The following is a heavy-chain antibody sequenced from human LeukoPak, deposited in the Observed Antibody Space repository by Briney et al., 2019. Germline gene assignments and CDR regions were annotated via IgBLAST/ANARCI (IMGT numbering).Heavy chain of an antibody. CDR3: ASQSVYDSSGYSPGYDAFDI. CDR1: GYTFTSYG. Sequence: ASVKVSCKASGYTFTSYGISWVRQAPGQGLEWMGWISAYNGNTNYAQKLQGRVTMTTDTSTSTAYMELRSLRSDDTAVYYCASQSVYDSSGYSPGYDAFDIWGQGTMVTVSS. D-gene: IGHD3-22*01. V-gene: IGHV1-18*01. CDR2: ISAYNGNT. J-gene: IGHJ3*02.